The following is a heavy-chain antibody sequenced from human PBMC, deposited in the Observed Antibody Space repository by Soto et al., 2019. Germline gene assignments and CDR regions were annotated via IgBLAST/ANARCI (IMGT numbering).Heavy chain of an antibody. D-gene: IGHD6-19*01. J-gene: IGHJ5*02. CDR3: AKDLYNSGWWNYFDP. V-gene: IGHV3-30*18. Sequence: QVQLVESGGGVVQPGRSLILSCAASGFSLSNCGMHWVRQVPGKGLEWVAMISYDGSQEHFIDSVKGRFTISRDNSKSTLYLQMNSLRPEDTAVYYCAKDLYNSGWWNYFDPWGQLTMVTVTS. CDR1: GFSLSNCG. CDR2: ISYDGSQE.